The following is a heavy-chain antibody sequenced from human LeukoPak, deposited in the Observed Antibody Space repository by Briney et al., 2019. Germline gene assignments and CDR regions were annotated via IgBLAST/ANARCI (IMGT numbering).Heavy chain of an antibody. D-gene: IGHD1-26*01. CDR3: AAWELTYYYYGMDV. Sequence: SETLSLTCAVYGGSFSGYYWRWIRQPPGKGLEWIGEINHSGSTNYNPSLKSRVTISVDTSKNQFSLKLSSVTAADTAVYYCAAWELTYYYYGMDVWGQGTTVTVSS. CDR1: GGSFSGYY. J-gene: IGHJ6*02. V-gene: IGHV4-34*01. CDR2: INHSGST.